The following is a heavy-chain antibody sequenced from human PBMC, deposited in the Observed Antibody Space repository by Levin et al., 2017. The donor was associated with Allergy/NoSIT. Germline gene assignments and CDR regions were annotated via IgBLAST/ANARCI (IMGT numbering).Heavy chain of an antibody. Sequence: ASVKVSCKTSGYSFIDYYIHWVRQAPGQGLEWMGWINPYSGVTNSAQRFQGRVTMTRDTSITTAYMELSRLRSDDTAVYYCARGRATGDNGDIQDPPFYYFYGMDVWGQGTPVTVSS. J-gene: IGHJ6*02. CDR1: GYSFIDYY. D-gene: IGHD2-8*01. CDR2: INPYSGVT. V-gene: IGHV1-2*02. CDR3: ARGRATGDNGDIQDPPFYYFYGMDV.